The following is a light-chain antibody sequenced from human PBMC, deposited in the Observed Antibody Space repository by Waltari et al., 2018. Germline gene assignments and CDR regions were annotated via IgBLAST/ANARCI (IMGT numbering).Light chain of an antibody. J-gene: IGKJ2*01. CDR3: QQYYTAPFT. V-gene: IGKV4-1*01. CDR2: WAS. CDR1: QSILANSNKRTY. Sequence: DIVMTQSPDSQAVSLGERATINCRSSQSILANSNKRTYLTWYQQKPGQPPRLLITWASTRASGVPDRFSGSGSGTDFTLTVSSLQAEDVAVYYCQQYYTAPFTFGQGAKLEIK.